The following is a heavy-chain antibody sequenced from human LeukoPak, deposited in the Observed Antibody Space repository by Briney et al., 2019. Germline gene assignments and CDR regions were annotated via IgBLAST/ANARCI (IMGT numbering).Heavy chain of an antibody. Sequence: GASVKVSCKASGYTFTSYGISWVRQAPGQGLEWMGWISAYNGNTNYAQKLQGRVTMTTDTSTSTAYMELRSLRSDDTAVYYCARDYRATYYYDCSGYPYFDYWGQGTMVTVSS. J-gene: IGHJ4*02. CDR3: ARDYRATYYYDCSGYPYFDY. V-gene: IGHV1-18*01. D-gene: IGHD3-22*01. CDR1: GYTFTSYG. CDR2: ISAYNGNT.